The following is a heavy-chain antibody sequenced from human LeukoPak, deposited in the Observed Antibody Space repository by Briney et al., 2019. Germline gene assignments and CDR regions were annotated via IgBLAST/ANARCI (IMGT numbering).Heavy chain of an antibody. CDR2: ISWNSGSI. V-gene: IGHV3-9*01. Sequence: GGSLRLSCAASGFAFDDYAMHWVRQAPGKGLEWVSGISWNSGSIGYADSVKGRFTISRDNAKNSLYLQMNSLRAEDTALYYCAKDISSGGYSYCYFPAWGQGTLVTVSS. CDR3: AKDISSGGYSYCYFPA. J-gene: IGHJ5*02. CDR1: GFAFDDYA. D-gene: IGHD5-18*01.